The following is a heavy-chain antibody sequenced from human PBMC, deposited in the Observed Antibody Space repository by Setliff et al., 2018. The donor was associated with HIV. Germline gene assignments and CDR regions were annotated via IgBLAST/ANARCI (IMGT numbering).Heavy chain of an antibody. CDR1: RYSFTSYW. CDR3: ASGISGGWFDP. CDR2: IDPSDSYI. V-gene: IGHV5-10-1*01. Sequence: GASLKISCQGSRYSFTSYWISWVRQMPGKGPEWMGRIDPSDSYINYSPSFQGHVTISADRSISTAYLQWSSLKASDTAMYYCASGISGGWFDPRGQGTLVTVSS. J-gene: IGHJ5*02. D-gene: IGHD1-1*01.